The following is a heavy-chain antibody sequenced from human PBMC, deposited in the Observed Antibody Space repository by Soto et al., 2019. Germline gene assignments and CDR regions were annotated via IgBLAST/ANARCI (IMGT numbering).Heavy chain of an antibody. Sequence: SETLSLTCTVSCGSVSSGSYYWSWIRQPPGKGLEWIGYIYYSGSTNYNPSLKSRVTISVDTSKNQFSLKLSSVTAADTAVYYCARDYCGGDCYGLDPWGQGTLVTVSS. J-gene: IGHJ5*02. CDR1: CGSVSSGSYY. CDR2: IYYSGST. D-gene: IGHD2-21*02. CDR3: ARDYCGGDCYGLDP. V-gene: IGHV4-61*01.